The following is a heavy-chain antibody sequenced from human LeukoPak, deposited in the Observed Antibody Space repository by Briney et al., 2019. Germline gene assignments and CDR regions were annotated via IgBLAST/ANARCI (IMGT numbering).Heavy chain of an antibody. CDR3: ARAPGGFDY. D-gene: IGHD3-10*01. J-gene: IGHJ4*02. CDR1: GGSFSGYY. Sequence: SETLSLTCAVCGGSFSGYYWSWIRQPPGKGLEWIGEINHSGSTNYNPSLKSRVTISVDTSKNQFSLKLSSVTAADTAVYYCARAPGGFDYWGQGTLVTVSS. V-gene: IGHV4-34*01. CDR2: INHSGST.